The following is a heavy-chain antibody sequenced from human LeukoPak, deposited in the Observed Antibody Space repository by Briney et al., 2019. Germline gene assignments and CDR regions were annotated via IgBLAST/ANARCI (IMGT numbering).Heavy chain of an antibody. CDR2: IPGSGCST. D-gene: IGHD3-22*01. CDR1: GFTFRTYA. J-gene: IGHJ5*02. CDR3: AKGRGSNYYDSREFDP. Sequence: GGSLRLSCAASGFTFRTYAMSWVRQAPGKGLEWVSTIPGSGCSTHYGDSVKGRFINSRDNSKVTLFLQMNSLRAEDTAVYYCAKGRGSNYYDSREFDPWGQGTLITVSS. V-gene: IGHV3-23*01.